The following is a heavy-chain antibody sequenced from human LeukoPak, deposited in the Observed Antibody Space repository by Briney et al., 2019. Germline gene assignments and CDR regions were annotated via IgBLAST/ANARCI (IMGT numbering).Heavy chain of an antibody. CDR1: GGSISSSSYY. Sequence: SETLSLTCTVSGGSISSSSYYWGWIRQPPGKGLEWIGRIYTSGSTNYNPSLKSRVTISVDTSKNQFSLKLSSVTAADTAVYYCARGRSDGLTWGQGTLVTVSS. V-gene: IGHV4-61*02. J-gene: IGHJ4*02. CDR3: ARGRSDGLT. CDR2: IYTSGST. D-gene: IGHD1-26*01.